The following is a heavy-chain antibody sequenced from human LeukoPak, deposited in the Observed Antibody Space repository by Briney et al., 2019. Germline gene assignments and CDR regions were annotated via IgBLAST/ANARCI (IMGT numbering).Heavy chain of an antibody. CDR1: GFTFSSYG. V-gene: IGHV3-33*01. J-gene: IGHJ4*02. D-gene: IGHD3-22*01. Sequence: PGGSLRLSCAASGFTFSSYGMHWVRQAPGKGLEWVAAIWYDGSNKYYADSVKGRFTISRDNSKNTLYLQMNSLRAEDTAVYYCARDRLNSYDSSGXYXEDYWGQGTLVTVSS. CDR2: IWYDGSNK. CDR3: ARDRLNSYDSSGXYXEDY.